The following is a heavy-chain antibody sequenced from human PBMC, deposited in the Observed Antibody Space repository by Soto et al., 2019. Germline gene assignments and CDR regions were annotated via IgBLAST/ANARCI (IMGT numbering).Heavy chain of an antibody. CDR2: FIPILNKA. J-gene: IGHJ3*02. Sequence: GASVKVSCKASGGTFSSYTITWVRQAPGQGLEWMGRFIPILNKANYAQNFQGRVTITADKSTSTAYMQLSSLRSQDTAVYYCAREDLSDFDIWGQGTMVTVSS. D-gene: IGHD1-26*01. CDR1: GGTFSSYT. V-gene: IGHV1-69*08. CDR3: AREDLSDFDI.